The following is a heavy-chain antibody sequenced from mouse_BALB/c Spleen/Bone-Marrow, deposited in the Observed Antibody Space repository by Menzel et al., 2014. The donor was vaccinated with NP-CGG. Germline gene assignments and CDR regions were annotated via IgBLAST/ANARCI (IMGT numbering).Heavy chain of an antibody. Sequence: EVMLVESGGGLVQPGGSMKLSCVASGFTFSNYWMNWVRQSPEKGLEWVAEIRLKSNNYATHYAESVKGRFTISRDDSKSSVDLQMNNIKAEDTGIYYCTTGFAYWGQGTLGTVSA. CDR2: IRLKSNNYAT. J-gene: IGHJ3*01. CDR1: GFTFSNYW. CDR3: TTGFAY. V-gene: IGHV6-6*02.